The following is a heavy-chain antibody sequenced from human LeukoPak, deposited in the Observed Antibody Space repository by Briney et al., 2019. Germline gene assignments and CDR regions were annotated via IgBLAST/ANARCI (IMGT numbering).Heavy chain of an antibody. V-gene: IGHV4-34*01. CDR3: ATRPGGPFSPFDY. D-gene: IGHD3-3*02. CDR1: GGSFSGYY. CDR2: INHSGST. Sequence: SETLSLTCAVYGGSFSGYYWSWIRQPPGKGLEWIGEINHSGSTNYNPSLKSRVTISVDTSKNQFSLKLSSVTAADTAVYYCATRPGGPFSPFDYWGQGTLVTVSS. J-gene: IGHJ4*02.